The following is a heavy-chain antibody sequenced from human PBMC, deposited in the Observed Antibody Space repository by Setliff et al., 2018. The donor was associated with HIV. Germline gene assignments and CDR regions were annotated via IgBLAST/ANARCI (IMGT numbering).Heavy chain of an antibody. CDR2: IYSTGST. Sequence: PSETLSFTCTVSGASITSHYWSWIRQSPGRELEWIGYIYSTGSTNYNPSLQSRVSISMDASKNKFSLKVTSVTAADTAVYYCAKGAGFYGDYTFDHWGQGRQVTVSS. V-gene: IGHV4-59*11. CDR3: AKGAGFYGDYTFDH. J-gene: IGHJ4*02. D-gene: IGHD4-17*01. CDR1: GASITSHY.